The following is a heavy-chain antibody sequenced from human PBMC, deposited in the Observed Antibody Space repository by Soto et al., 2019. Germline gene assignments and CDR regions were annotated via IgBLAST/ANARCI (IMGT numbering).Heavy chain of an antibody. CDR2: ISAYNGNT. Sequence: ASVKVSCKASGYTFTSYGISWVRQAPGQGLEWMGWISAYNGNTNYAQKLQGRVTMTTDTSTSTAYMELRSLRSDETAVYYCARDKWNDVRFDYWGQGTLVTVSS. CDR3: ARDKWNDVRFDY. J-gene: IGHJ4*02. CDR1: GYTFTSYG. V-gene: IGHV1-18*04. D-gene: IGHD1-20*01.